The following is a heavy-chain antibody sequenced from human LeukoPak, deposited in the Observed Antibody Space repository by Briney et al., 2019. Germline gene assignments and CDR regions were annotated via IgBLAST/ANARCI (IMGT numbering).Heavy chain of an antibody. J-gene: IGHJ4*02. D-gene: IGHD6-19*01. V-gene: IGHV3-7*01. CDR1: GFTFSTYW. Sequence: GGSLRLSCTASGFTFSTYWMTWVRQAPGKGLEWVANIKEDGSQIGYGDAVKGRFTISRDNAKNSLFLQMNRLRADDVAVYYCTRNSGWYRLDYWGRGTLVTVPS. CDR3: TRNSGWYRLDY. CDR2: IKEDGSQI.